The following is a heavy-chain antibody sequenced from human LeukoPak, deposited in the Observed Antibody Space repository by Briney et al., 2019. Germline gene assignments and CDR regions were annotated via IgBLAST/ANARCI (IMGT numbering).Heavy chain of an antibody. D-gene: IGHD3-10*01. CDR1: GGTFSSYA. CDR3: ERGYYYGSGSYYLLDY. J-gene: IGHJ4*02. Sequence: GSSVKVSCKASGGTFSSYAISWVRQAPGQGLEWMGRIIPILGIANYAQKFQGRVTITADKSTGTAYMELSSLRSEDTAVHYCERGYYYGSGSYYLLDYWGQGTLVTVSS. CDR2: IIPILGIA. V-gene: IGHV1-69*04.